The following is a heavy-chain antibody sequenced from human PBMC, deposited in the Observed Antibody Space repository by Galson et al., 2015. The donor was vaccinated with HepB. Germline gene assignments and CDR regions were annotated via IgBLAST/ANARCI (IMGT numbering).Heavy chain of an antibody. CDR2: ILSNGNT. Sequence: SLRLSCAASGFTFNDYTMGWVRQAPRKGLEWVSAILSNGNTYYTDSVKGRFTISRDNSKKTLDLQMNSLRVEDTAVYFCARRVEGNFDFWGQGTTVTVSS. J-gene: IGHJ4*02. CDR1: GFTFNDYT. V-gene: IGHV3-23*01. CDR3: ARRVEGNFDF. D-gene: IGHD3-10*01.